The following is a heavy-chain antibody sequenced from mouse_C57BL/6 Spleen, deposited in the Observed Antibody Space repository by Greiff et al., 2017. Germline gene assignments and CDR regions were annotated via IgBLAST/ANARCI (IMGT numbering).Heavy chain of an antibody. V-gene: IGHV1-82*01. CDR1: GYAFSSSW. J-gene: IGHJ2*01. CDR2: IYPGDGDT. Sequence: QVQLQQSGPELVKPGASVKISCKASGYAFSSSWMNWVKQRPGKGLEWIGRIYPGDGDTNYNGKFKGKATLTADKSSSTAYMQLSSLTSEDSAVYFCARSKAYFDYWGQGTTLTVSS. CDR3: ARSKAYFDY.